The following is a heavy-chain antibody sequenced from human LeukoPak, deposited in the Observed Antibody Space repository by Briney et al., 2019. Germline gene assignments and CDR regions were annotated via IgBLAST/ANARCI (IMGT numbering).Heavy chain of an antibody. CDR2: ISAYNGNT. Sequence: ASVKVSCKASGYTFTSYGISWVRQAPGQGLEWMGWISAYNGNTNYAQKLQGRVTMTTDTSTSTAYMELRSLRSDDTAVYYCARDPYIVVVPAAIDYYMDVWGKGTTVTVSS. CDR3: ARDPYIVVVPAAIDYYMDV. CDR1: GYTFTSYG. V-gene: IGHV1-18*01. D-gene: IGHD2-2*01. J-gene: IGHJ6*03.